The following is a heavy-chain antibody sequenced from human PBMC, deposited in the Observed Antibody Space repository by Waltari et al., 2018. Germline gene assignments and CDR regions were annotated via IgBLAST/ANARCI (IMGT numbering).Heavy chain of an antibody. J-gene: IGHJ4*02. V-gene: IGHV4-39*01. CDR1: GGSISSSSYY. D-gene: IGHD1-26*01. Sequence: QLQLQESGPGLVKPSETLSLTCTVSGGSISSSSYYWGWIRQPPGKGLEWIGSIYYSGSTYYNPSLKSRVTISVDTSKNQFSLKLSSVTAADTAVYYCATEPNSGSSGGGFDYWGQGTLVTVSS. CDR3: ATEPNSGSSGGGFDY. CDR2: IYYSGST.